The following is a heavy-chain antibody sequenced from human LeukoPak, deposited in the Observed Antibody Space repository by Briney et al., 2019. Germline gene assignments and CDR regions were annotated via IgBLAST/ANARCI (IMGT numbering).Heavy chain of an antibody. D-gene: IGHD5-12*01. V-gene: IGHV3-33*01. CDR2: IWYDGSNK. J-gene: IGHJ4*01. Sequence: PGGSLRLSCAASGFTFSSYGMHWVRQAPGKGLEWVAVIWYDGSNKYYADSVKGRFTISRDNSKNTLYLQMNSLRAEDTAVYYCARGHGGYSGYMLDYWGQEPWSPSPQ. CDR3: ARGHGGYSGYMLDY. CDR1: GFTFSSYG.